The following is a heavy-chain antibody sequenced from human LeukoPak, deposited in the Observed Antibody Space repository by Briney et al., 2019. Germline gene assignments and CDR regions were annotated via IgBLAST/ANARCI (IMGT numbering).Heavy chain of an antibody. D-gene: IGHD2-21*01. V-gene: IGHV3-7*01. CDR3: ARQIDTNFFAY. J-gene: IGHJ4*02. Sequence: QPGGSLRLSCAASGFTFSSYWMSWVRQIPGKGLEWVANIKQDGDEKYYVDSVKGRFTISRDNAKKSLYLQLNSLRAEDTAVYYCARQIDTNFFAYWGQGTLVTVPS. CDR2: IKQDGDEK. CDR1: GFTFSSYW.